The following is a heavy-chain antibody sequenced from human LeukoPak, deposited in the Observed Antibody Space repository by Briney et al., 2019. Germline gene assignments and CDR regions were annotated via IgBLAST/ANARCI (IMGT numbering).Heavy chain of an antibody. CDR2: IDSVDGA. CDR3: ARGGMVATIEN. J-gene: IGHJ4*02. V-gene: IGHV3-53*01. CDR1: GFTVSSNY. D-gene: IGHD5-12*01. Sequence: GGSLRLSCAASGFTVSSNYMSWVRQAPGKGLEWVSVIDSVDGAYYANSVKGRFIISRDNSKNTLYLQMNSLRAEDTAVYYCARGGMVATIENWGQGTLVTVSS.